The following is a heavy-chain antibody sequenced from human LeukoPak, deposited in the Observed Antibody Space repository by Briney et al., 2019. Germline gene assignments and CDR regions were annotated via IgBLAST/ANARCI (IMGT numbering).Heavy chain of an antibody. CDR3: ARGFSAKKGHNGEVC. CDR1: GYTFTSYY. D-gene: IGHD4-17*01. Sequence: ASVKVSCKASGYTFTSYYMHWVRQAPGQGVEWMGWMNRNSGGTNYAQKLQGSVTRTRDTTISTAYMELSSLKSDDTAVYYCARGFSAKKGHNGEVCWGQGTLVTVSS. V-gene: IGHV1-2*02. J-gene: IGHJ4*02. CDR2: MNRNSGGT.